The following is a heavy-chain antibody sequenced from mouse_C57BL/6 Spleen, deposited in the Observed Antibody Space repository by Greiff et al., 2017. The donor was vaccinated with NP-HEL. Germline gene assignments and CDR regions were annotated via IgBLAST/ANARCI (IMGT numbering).Heavy chain of an antibody. CDR2: INPNNGGT. Sequence: EVQLQQSGPELVKPGASVKISCKASGYTFTDYYMNWVKQSNGKSLEWIGDINPNNGGTRYNQKFKGKATLTVDKSSSTAYMELRSLTSEDSAVYYGAKGASYYDYTWFAYWGQGTLVTVSA. V-gene: IGHV1-26*01. CDR1: GYTFTDYY. D-gene: IGHD2-4*01. J-gene: IGHJ3*01. CDR3: AKGASYYDYTWFAY.